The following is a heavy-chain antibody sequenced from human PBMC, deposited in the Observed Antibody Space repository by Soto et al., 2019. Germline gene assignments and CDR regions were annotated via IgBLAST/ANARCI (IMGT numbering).Heavy chain of an antibody. CDR3: AREEDGDCRALGDY. CDR1: GGSFSGYY. J-gene: IGHJ4*02. D-gene: IGHD2-21*02. CDR2: INHSGST. Sequence: QVQLQQWGAGLLKPSETLSLTCAVYGGSFSGYYWSWIRQPPGKGLEWIGEINHSGSTNYNPSLKSRVTISVDTSKNQFSLKLSSVTAADTAVYYCAREEDGDCRALGDYWGQGTLVTVSS. V-gene: IGHV4-34*01.